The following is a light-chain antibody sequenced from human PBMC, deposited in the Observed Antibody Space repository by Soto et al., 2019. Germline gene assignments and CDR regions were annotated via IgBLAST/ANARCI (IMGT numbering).Light chain of an antibody. V-gene: IGKV3-15*01. CDR1: QSVSSN. J-gene: IGKJ2*01. CDR3: QQYNNLPQYT. CDR2: GAS. Sequence: EIVMTQSPATLSVSPGERATLSCRASQSVSSNLAWYQQKPGQAPRLLIYGASTRATGIPARFSGSGSGTDFTLTISSLQSEDFAVYYCQQYNNLPQYTFAQGTKLEIK.